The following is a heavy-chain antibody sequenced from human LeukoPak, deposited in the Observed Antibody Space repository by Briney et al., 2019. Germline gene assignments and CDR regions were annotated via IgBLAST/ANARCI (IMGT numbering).Heavy chain of an antibody. CDR1: GFTFSSYA. CDR2: ISSNGGST. Sequence: GGSLRLSCSASGFTFSSYAMHWVRQAPGKGLEYVSAISSNGGSTYYADSVKGRFTISRDNSKNTLYLQMSRLRAEDTAVYYCVKGNLRGRNWYSPDHWGQGTLVTVSS. D-gene: IGHD2-21*01. V-gene: IGHV3-64D*09. CDR3: VKGNLRGRNWYSPDH. J-gene: IGHJ4*02.